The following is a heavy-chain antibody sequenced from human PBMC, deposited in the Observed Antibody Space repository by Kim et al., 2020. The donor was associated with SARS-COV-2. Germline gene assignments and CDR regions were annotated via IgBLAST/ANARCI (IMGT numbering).Heavy chain of an antibody. J-gene: IGHJ6*02. Sequence: FYADSVKGRFTVSRDNSKNTLYLQMNSLRPEDTALYYCAKFIGSSWIMDVWGQGTTVTVSS. CDR3: AKFIGSSWIMDV. D-gene: IGHD6-13*01. V-gene: IGHV3-30*02.